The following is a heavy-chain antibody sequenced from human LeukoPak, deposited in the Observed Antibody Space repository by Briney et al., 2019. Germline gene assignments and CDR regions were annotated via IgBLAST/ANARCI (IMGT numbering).Heavy chain of an antibody. CDR1: GFTFSSYC. J-gene: IGHJ1*01. CDR2: ISGSGGNV. V-gene: IGHV3-23*01. CDR3: AKDDDWGRSKH. D-gene: IGHD3-16*01. Sequence: GGSLRLSCAASGFTFSSYCMSWVRQAPGKGLGWVSSISGSGGNVYYAGSVRGRFTISRDNSKNTVYLQMNSLRAEDTAVYYCAKDDDWGRSKHWGQGTLVTVSS.